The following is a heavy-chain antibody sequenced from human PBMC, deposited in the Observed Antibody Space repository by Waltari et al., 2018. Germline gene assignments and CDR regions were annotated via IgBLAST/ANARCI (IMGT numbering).Heavy chain of an antibody. D-gene: IGHD3-3*01. CDR3: ARGNYWSGWPFFDF. V-gene: IGHV4-59*01. Sequence: QVQLQESGPGLVKPSETLSLTCSVSGGSIDNYYWSWIRQSPGKGLEWIAYIHYSGSTVYNPSLKSRVTISLDASRKHFSLMVTSVTAADMAVYYCARGNYWSGWPFFDFWGQGTLVTVSS. CDR1: GGSIDNYY. J-gene: IGHJ4*02. CDR2: IHYSGST.